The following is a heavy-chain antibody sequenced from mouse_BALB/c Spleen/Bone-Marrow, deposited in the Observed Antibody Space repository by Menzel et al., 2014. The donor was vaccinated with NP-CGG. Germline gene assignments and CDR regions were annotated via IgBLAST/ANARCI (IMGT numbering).Heavy chain of an antibody. Sequence: VQMQQSGAELVKPGASVKLSCTASGFNIKDTYLHWVKQRPEQGLDWIGRIDPAIFTKYDPKFQGKATITADTSSNTAYLHLSSLTSEDTAVYYCASYRYGWYFDVWGAGTTVTVSS. CDR1: GFNIKDTY. D-gene: IGHD2-14*01. CDR3: ASYRYGWYFDV. V-gene: IGHV14-3*02. J-gene: IGHJ1*01. CDR2: IDPAIFT.